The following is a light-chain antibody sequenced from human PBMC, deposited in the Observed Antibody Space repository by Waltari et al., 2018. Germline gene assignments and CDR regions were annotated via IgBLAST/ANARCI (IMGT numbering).Light chain of an antibody. CDR1: SSDVGGYNF. CDR2: EIS. Sequence: ALTQPASVSASPGQSITISCPGTSSDVGGYNFVSWYQQHPGKAPQVIIFEISKRPSGVSNRFSGSKSGNTASLTISGLQAEDEANYYCCAYVGYSTWVFGGGTKLTVV. J-gene: IGLJ3*02. V-gene: IGLV2-23*02. CDR3: CAYVGYSTWV.